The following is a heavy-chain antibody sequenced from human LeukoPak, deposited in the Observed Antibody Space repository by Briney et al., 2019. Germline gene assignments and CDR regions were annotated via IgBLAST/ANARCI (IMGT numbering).Heavy chain of an antibody. CDR3: AREQSFRAFDI. J-gene: IGHJ3*02. CDR1: GGSISSYY. Sequence: PSETLSLTCTVSGGSISSYYWSWIRQPPGKGLEWIGYIYYSGSTNYNPSLKSRVTISVDTSKNQFSLKRSSGPAADTAVYYCAREQSFRAFDIWGQGTVVTVSS. D-gene: IGHD3-16*02. V-gene: IGHV4-59*01. CDR2: IYYSGST.